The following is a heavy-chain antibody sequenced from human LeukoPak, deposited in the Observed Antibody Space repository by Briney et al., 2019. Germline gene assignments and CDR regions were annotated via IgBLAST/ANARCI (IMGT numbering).Heavy chain of an antibody. Sequence: GASVKVSCKASGYTFTSYDINWVRQATGQGLEWMGWMNPNSGNTGYAQKFQGRVTMTRNTSISTAYMELSSLRSEDTAVYYCATDFYGDTYWYFDLWGRGTLVTVSS. CDR1: GYTFTSYD. D-gene: IGHD4-17*01. CDR2: MNPNSGNT. V-gene: IGHV1-8*01. CDR3: ATDFYGDTYWYFDL. J-gene: IGHJ2*01.